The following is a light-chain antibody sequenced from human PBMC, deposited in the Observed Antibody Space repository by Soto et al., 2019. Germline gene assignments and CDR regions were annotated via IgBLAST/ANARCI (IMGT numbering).Light chain of an antibody. CDR2: GAS. Sequence: VMTPAPATLSVSPGERANLSCRASQTINNNVAWYQLKDGQVPRLVIYGASTRATDIPARFSGSGSGTDFTLTISSLEPEDFAVYYCHQRQSWPRAFGQGTKVDIK. V-gene: IGKV3-15*01. CDR1: QTINNN. CDR3: HQRQSWPRA. J-gene: IGKJ1*01.